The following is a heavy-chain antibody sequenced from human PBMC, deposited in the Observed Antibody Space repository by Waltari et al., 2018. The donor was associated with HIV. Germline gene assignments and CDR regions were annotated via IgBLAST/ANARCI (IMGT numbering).Heavy chain of an antibody. D-gene: IGHD5-12*01. CDR3: ARGGDGYNLAHAFDI. J-gene: IGHJ3*02. CDR2: IYHSAST. CDR1: GGSVSSTTYY. V-gene: IGHV4-61*01. Sequence: QVQLQESGPGLVKPSETLSLTCPVSGGSVSSTTYYWSWIRQPPGKGLEWIGYIYHSASTNYNPSLKSRVTISVDTSKNQFSLRLTSVTAADTAVYYCARGGDGYNLAHAFDIWGQGTMVTVSS.